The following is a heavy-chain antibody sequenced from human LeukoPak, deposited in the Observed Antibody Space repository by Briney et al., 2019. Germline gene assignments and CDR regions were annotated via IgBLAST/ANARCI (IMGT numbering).Heavy chain of an antibody. Sequence: GASVKVSCKASGGTFSSYAISWVRQAPGQGLEWMGRIIPILGIANYAQEFQGRVTITADKSTSTAYMELSSLRSEDTAVYYCARGGSVEMATITGDWFDPWGQGTLVTVSS. CDR2: IIPILGIA. V-gene: IGHV1-69*04. J-gene: IGHJ5*02. CDR1: GGTFSSYA. D-gene: IGHD5-24*01. CDR3: ARGGSVEMATITGDWFDP.